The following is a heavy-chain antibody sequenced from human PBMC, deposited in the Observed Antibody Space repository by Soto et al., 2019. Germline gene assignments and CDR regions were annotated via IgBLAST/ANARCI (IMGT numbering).Heavy chain of an antibody. D-gene: IGHD1-26*01. CDR2: ISGSGGST. CDR1: GFTFSSYA. J-gene: IGHJ3*02. CDR3: AKDLGGYSGSYFDGFDI. V-gene: IGHV3-23*01. Sequence: GGSLRLSCAASGFTFSSYAMSWVRQAPGKGLEWVSAISGSGGSTYYADSVKGRFTISRDNSKNTLYLQMNSLRAEDTGVYYWAKDLGGYSGSYFDGFDIWGQGTMVTVSS.